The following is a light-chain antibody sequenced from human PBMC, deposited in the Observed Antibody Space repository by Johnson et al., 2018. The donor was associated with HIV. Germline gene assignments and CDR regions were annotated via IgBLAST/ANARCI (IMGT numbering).Light chain of an antibody. J-gene: IGLJ1*01. Sequence: QSVLTQPPSVSAAPGQKVTISCSGSSSNIGNNYVSWYQQLPGTAPKLLIYDNNKRPSGIPDRFSGSKSGTSATLGITGLQTGDEAAYYCGTWDRSLSAGGYVVGTGTKVTVL. CDR3: GTWDRSLSAGGYV. V-gene: IGLV1-51*01. CDR2: DNN. CDR1: SSNIGNNY.